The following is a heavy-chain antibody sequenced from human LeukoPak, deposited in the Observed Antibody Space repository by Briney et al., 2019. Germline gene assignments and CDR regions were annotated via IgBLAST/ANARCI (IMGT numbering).Heavy chain of an antibody. J-gene: IGHJ4*02. CDR2: ISSSSSYI. Sequence: GGSLRLSCAASGFTFSSYSMNWVRQAPGKGLEWVSSISSSSSYIYYADSVEGRFTISRDNAKNSLYLQMNSLRAADTAVYYCTRDMTSPFDYWGQGTLVTVSS. CDR3: TRDMTSPFDY. V-gene: IGHV3-21*01. CDR1: GFTFSSYS.